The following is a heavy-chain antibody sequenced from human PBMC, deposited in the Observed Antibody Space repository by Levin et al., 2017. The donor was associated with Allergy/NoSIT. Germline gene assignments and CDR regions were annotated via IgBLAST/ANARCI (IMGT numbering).Heavy chain of an antibody. CDR2: ISGSGGST. Sequence: GGSLRLSCAASGFTFSSYGMGWVRQAPGKGLEWVSTISGSGGSTYYADSVKGRFTISRDNSKNTLYLQVNGLRAEDTAVFYCAKDAATFGRFDYWGQGTLVTVSS. J-gene: IGHJ4*02. CDR3: AKDAATFGRFDY. CDR1: GFTFSSYG. D-gene: IGHD3-3*01. V-gene: IGHV3-23*01.